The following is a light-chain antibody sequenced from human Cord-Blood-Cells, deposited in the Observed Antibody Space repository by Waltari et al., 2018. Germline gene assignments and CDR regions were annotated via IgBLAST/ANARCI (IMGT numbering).Light chain of an antibody. CDR3: QQYNNWPRT. Sequence: EIVMTQSPATLSVSPGERAILSCRASQSVSSTLAWYQQKPGQAPRLLIYGASTRATGIPARFSGSGSGTEFTLTISSLQSEDFAVYYCQQYNNWPRTFGQGTKVEIK. CDR1: QSVSST. V-gene: IGKV3-15*01. J-gene: IGKJ1*01. CDR2: GAS.